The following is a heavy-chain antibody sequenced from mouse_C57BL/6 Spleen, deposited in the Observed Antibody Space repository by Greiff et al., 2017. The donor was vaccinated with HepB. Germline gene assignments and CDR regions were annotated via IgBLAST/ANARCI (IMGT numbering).Heavy chain of an antibody. Sequence: QVQLKESGPGLVQPSQSLSITCTVSGFSLTSYGVHWVRQSPGKGLEWLGVIWSGGSTDYNAAFISRLSISKDNSKSQVFFKMTSLQADDTAIYDCASTTVVASFDYWGQGTTLTVSS. CDR3: ASTTVVASFDY. CDR1: GFSLTSYG. D-gene: IGHD1-1*01. J-gene: IGHJ2*01. CDR2: IWSGGST. V-gene: IGHV2-2*01.